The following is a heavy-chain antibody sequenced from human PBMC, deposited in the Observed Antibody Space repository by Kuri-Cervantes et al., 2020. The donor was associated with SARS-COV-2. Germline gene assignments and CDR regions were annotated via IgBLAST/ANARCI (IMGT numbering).Heavy chain of an antibody. Sequence: ESLKISCTVSGGSISSSSYYWGWIRQPPGKGLEWIGSIYYSGSTYYNPSLKSRVTISVDTSKNQFSLKLNSVTAADTAVYYCARHPPRDLMPWVDWGQGTLVTVSS. CDR3: ARHPPRDLMPWVD. J-gene: IGHJ4*02. D-gene: IGHD2-2*01. V-gene: IGHV4-39*01. CDR2: IYYSGST. CDR1: GGSISSSSYY.